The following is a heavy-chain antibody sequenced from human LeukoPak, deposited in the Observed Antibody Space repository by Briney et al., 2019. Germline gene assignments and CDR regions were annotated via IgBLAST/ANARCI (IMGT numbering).Heavy chain of an antibody. J-gene: IGHJ4*02. CDR1: GGSFNSYY. Sequence: SETLSLTCAVSGGSFNSYYWSWIRQPPGKGLEWIGYIYYSGSTNYNPSLKSRVTISVDTSKNQFSLRLSSVTAADTAVYYCARVTGYMTEDYFDYWGQGTLITVSS. CDR2: IYYSGST. D-gene: IGHD6-13*01. V-gene: IGHV4-59*01. CDR3: ARVTGYMTEDYFDY.